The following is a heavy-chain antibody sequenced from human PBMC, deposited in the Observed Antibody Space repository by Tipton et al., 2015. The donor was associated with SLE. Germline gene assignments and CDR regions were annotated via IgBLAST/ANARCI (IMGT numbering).Heavy chain of an antibody. D-gene: IGHD3-22*01. J-gene: IGHJ4*02. Sequence: TLSLTCTVSGGSISSSSYCWGWIRQPPGKGLEWIGSIYYSGSTYYNPSLKSRVTISVDTSKNQFSLKLSSVTAADTAVYYCAREYYYDSSGPPRYWGQGTLVTVSS. CDR3: AREYYYDSSGPPRY. V-gene: IGHV4-39*07. CDR1: GGSISSSSYC. CDR2: IYYSGST.